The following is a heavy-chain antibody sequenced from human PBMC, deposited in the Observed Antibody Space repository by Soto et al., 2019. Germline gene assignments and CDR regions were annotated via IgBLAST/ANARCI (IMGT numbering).Heavy chain of an antibody. CDR1: GFTFSSYG. J-gene: IGHJ6*02. CDR3: ARYSSGPYYYYGMDV. D-gene: IGHD6-25*01. CDR2: ISYDGSNK. Sequence: QVQLVESGGGVVQPGRSLRLSCAASGFTFSSYGMHWVRQAPGKGLEWVAVISYDGSNKYYADSVKGRFTISRDNSKTTLYLQMNSLRAEDTAVYYCARYSSGPYYYYGMDVWGQGTTVTVSS. V-gene: IGHV3-30*03.